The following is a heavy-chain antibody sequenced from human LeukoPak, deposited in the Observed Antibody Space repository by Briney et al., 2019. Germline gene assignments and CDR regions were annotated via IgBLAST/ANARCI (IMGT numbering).Heavy chain of an antibody. J-gene: IGHJ3*02. CDR3: ARAVWDMVTMVRGVIGAFDI. D-gene: IGHD3-10*01. CDR1: GGSISSYY. CDR2: IYYSGST. V-gene: IGHV4-59*08. Sequence: SETLPLTCTVSGGSISSYYWSWIRQPPGKGLEWIGYIYYSGSTNYNPSLKSRVTISVDTSKNQFSLKLSSVTAADTAVYYCARAVWDMVTMVRGVIGAFDIWGQGTMVTVSS.